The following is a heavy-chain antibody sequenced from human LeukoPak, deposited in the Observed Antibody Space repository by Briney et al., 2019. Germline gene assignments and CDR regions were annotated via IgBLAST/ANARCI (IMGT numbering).Heavy chain of an antibody. CDR2: ISPNSGGT. D-gene: IGHD3-16*01. Sequence: GASVKVSCKASGYTFSGYYMHWVRQAPGQGLEWMGWISPNSGGTKYVQKFQGRVTMTRDTSISTAYMELSRLRSDDTAVYYCASGSLASYFDHWGQGTLVTVSS. V-gene: IGHV1-2*02. CDR1: GYTFSGYY. CDR3: ASGSLASYFDH. J-gene: IGHJ4*02.